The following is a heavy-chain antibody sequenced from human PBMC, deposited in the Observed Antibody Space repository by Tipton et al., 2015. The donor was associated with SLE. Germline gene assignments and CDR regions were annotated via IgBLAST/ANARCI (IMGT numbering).Heavy chain of an antibody. J-gene: IGHJ2*01. CDR1: GFTFSDYY. V-gene: IGHV3-11*01. D-gene: IGHD1-1*01. Sequence: SLRLSCAASGFTFSDYYMSWIRQAPGKGLEWVSYISSSGSTIYYADSVKGRFTISRDNAKNSLYLQMNSLRAEDTAVYYCAKRTADYWYFDLWGRGTLVTVSS. CDR2: ISSSGSTI. CDR3: AKRTADYWYFDL.